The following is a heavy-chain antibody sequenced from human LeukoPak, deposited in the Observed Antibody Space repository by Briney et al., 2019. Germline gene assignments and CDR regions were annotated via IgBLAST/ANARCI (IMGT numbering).Heavy chain of an antibody. CDR3: ARDIAVAWLRGYFDY. D-gene: IGHD6-19*01. V-gene: IGHV4-39*02. CDR1: GGSMSSSDYY. Sequence: PSETLSLTCTVSGGSMSSSDYYWGWIRQPPGKGLEWIGNIHYSGTTYYNPSLESRVTISVDTSKSQFSLKLTSVTAADTAVYYCARDIAVAWLRGYFDYWGQGALVTVSS. CDR2: IHYSGTT. J-gene: IGHJ4*02.